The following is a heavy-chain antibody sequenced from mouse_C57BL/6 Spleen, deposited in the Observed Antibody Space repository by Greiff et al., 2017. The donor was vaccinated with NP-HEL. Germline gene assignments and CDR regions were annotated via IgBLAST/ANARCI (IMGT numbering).Heavy chain of an antibody. J-gene: IGHJ4*01. V-gene: IGHV1-82*01. CDR1: GYAFSSSW. CDR2: IYPGDGDT. D-gene: IGHD1-1*01. CDR3: ARAGINTVVAEGYAMDY. Sequence: QVQLQQSGPELVKPGASVKISCKASGYAFSSSWMNWVKQRPGKGLEWIGRIYPGDGDTNYNGKFKGKATLTADKSSSTAYMQLSSLTSEDSTVYFCARAGINTVVAEGYAMDYWGQGTSVTVSS.